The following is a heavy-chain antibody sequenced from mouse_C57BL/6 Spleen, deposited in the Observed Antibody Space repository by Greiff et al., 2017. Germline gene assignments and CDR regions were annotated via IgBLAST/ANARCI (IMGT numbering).Heavy chain of an antibody. CDR1: GYTFTDYY. CDR2: INPNNGGT. CDR3: AKGITTVVARDYYAMDY. D-gene: IGHD1-1*01. Sequence: VQLQQSGPELVKPGASVKISCKASGYTFTDYYMNWVKQSHGKSLEWIGDINPNNGGTSYNQKFKGKATLTVDKSSSTAYMELRSLTSEDSAVYYCAKGITTVVARDYYAMDYWGQGTSVTVSS. J-gene: IGHJ4*01. V-gene: IGHV1-26*01.